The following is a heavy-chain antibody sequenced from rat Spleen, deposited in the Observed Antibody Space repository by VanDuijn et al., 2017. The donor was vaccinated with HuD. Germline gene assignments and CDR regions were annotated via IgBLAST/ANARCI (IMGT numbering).Heavy chain of an antibody. V-gene: IGHV5-31*01. CDR3: ATGGILQWSLTFDY. Sequence: EVQLVESGGGLVQPGRSLKLSCVASGFTFNNYWMTWIRQAPGKGLAWVASITNTGSSTYYPDSVKGRFTISRDNAQNTLYLQMNSLRSEDTATYYCATGGILQWSLTFDYWGQGVMVTVSS. D-gene: IGHD1-1*01. CDR2: ITNTGSST. J-gene: IGHJ2*01. CDR1: GFTFNNYW.